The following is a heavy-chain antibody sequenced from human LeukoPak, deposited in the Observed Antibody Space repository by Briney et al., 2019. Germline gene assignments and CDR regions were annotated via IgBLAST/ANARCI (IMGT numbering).Heavy chain of an antibody. J-gene: IGHJ4*02. CDR1: GFTLSSYA. D-gene: IGHD3-22*01. CDR2: ISGSGGST. V-gene: IGHV3-23*01. CDR3: AKDQRGSYYYDSSGYDY. Sequence: GGSLRLSCAASGFTLSSYAMSWVRQAPGKGLEWVSAISGSGGSTYYADSVKGRFTISRDNSKNTLYLQMNSLRAEDTAVYYCAKDQRGSYYYDSSGYDYWGQGTLVTVSS.